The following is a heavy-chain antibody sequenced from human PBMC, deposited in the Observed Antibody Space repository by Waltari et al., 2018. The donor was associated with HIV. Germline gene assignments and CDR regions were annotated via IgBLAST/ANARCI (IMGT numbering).Heavy chain of an antibody. CDR2: IPHSGST. CDR1: GGSFSDYY. V-gene: IGHV4-34*01. Sequence: QVQLQQWGAGLLKPSETLSLTCAVYGGSFSDYYWSWIRKPPGGVVAWIGEIPHSGSTTSHPSLQSRVTMSVATSKHQFSLKLISVTFADTAVYFSARLRVAASFRSFDPWGKGTLVTVSS. CDR3: ARLRVAASFRSFDP. D-gene: IGHD5-12*01. J-gene: IGHJ5*02.